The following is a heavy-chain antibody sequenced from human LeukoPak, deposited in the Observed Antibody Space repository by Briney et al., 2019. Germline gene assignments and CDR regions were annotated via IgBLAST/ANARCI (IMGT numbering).Heavy chain of an antibody. J-gene: IGHJ6*03. CDR3: ARGFRAAAGNGGYYYYYYMDV. V-gene: IGHV1-8*03. CDR2: MNPNSGNT. D-gene: IGHD6-13*01. Sequence: APVKVSCKASGYTFTSYDINWVRQATGQGLEWMGWMNPNSGNTGYAQKFQGRVTITRNTSISTAYMELSSLRSEDTAVYYCARGFRAAAGNGGYYYYYYMDVWGKGTTVTVSS. CDR1: GYTFTSYD.